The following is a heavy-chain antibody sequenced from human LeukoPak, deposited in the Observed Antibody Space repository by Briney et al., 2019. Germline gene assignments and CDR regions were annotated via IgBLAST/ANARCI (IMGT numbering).Heavy chain of an antibody. J-gene: IGHJ4*02. CDR1: GGSISSYY. V-gene: IGHV4-59*12. D-gene: IGHD6-19*01. CDR2: IYYDGST. CDR3: AREREIAVAGTAPFDY. Sequence: SETLSLTCTVSGGSISSYYWSWIRQPPGKGLEWIGYIYYDGSTNYNPSLKSRVSISVDTSKNQFSLNVTSVTAADTAVYYCAREREIAVAGTAPFDYWGQGTLVTVSS.